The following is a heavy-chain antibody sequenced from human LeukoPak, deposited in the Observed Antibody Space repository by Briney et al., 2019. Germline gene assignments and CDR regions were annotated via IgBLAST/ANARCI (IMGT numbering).Heavy chain of an antibody. Sequence: PGGSLRLSCAASGFTVSSNYMSWVRQAPGKGLEWVSVLYSGDNTYYADSVRGRFTISRDNSKNTLYLQMNSLRAEDTAVYYCARDLGWYDFWFDPWGQGTLVTVSS. CDR1: GFTVSSNY. J-gene: IGHJ5*02. CDR2: LYSGDNT. D-gene: IGHD6-19*01. V-gene: IGHV3-53*01. CDR3: ARDLGWYDFWFDP.